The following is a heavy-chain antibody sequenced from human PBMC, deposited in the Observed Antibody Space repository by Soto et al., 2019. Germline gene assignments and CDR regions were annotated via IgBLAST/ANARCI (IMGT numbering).Heavy chain of an antibody. V-gene: IGHV3-48*01. J-gene: IGHJ6*03. CDR2: ISSSSSTI. Sequence: GGSLRLSCAASGFTFSSYSMNWVRQAPGKGLEWVSYISSSSSTIYYADSVKGRFTISRDNAKNSLYLQMNSLRAEDTAVYYCARRHGYYYYMDVWGKGTTVTVSS. CDR3: ARRHGYYYYMDV. CDR1: GFTFSSYS.